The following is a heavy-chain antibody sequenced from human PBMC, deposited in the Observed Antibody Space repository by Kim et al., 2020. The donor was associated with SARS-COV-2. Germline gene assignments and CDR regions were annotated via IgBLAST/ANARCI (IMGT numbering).Heavy chain of an antibody. CDR3: AGSSERDAFDI. D-gene: IGHD1-26*01. CDR1: GFTFSSYG. CDR2: ISYDGSNK. V-gene: IGHV3-30*03. J-gene: IGHJ3*02. Sequence: GGSLRLSCAASGFTFSSYGMHWVRQAPGKGLEWVAVISYDGSNKYYADSVKGRFTISRDNSKNTLYLQMNSLRAEDTAVYYFAGSSERDAFDIWGQGTMVTVSS.